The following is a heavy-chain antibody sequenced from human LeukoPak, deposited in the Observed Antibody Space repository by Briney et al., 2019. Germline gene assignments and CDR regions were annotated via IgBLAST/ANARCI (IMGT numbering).Heavy chain of an antibody. D-gene: IGHD3-10*01. CDR3: ARHVNTMVRGKNWFDP. CDR1: GGSFSGYY. CDR2: IYTSGST. Sequence: SETLSLTCAVYGGSFSGYYWSWIRQPPGKGLEWIGYIYTSGSTNYNPSLKSRVTISVDTSKNQFSLKLSSVTAADTAVYYCARHVNTMVRGKNWFDPWGQGTLVTVSS. J-gene: IGHJ5*02. V-gene: IGHV4-4*09.